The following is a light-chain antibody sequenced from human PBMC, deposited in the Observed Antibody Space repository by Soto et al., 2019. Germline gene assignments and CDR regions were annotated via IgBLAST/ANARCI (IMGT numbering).Light chain of an antibody. J-gene: IGKJ5*01. CDR1: QDITTW. Sequence: DIQMSQSPSSVSASVGDRVTITCRASQDITTWLAWYQQKPGKAPKLLINAASNLQSGVPSRFSGSGSGADFTLTISGLQPEDFAIYYCQQTNSFPITFGQGTRLEIK. V-gene: IGKV1-12*01. CDR3: QQTNSFPIT. CDR2: AAS.